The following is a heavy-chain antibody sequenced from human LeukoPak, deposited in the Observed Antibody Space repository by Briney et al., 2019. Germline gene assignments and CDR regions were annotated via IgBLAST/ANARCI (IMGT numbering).Heavy chain of an antibody. J-gene: IGHJ4*02. Sequence: SETLSLTCSVSGASISSGNYFWNWVRQSPVKGLEWIGCISYSGTTHYNPSLKSRVTTFVDTSKNQFSLNLNSVTASDTAVYYCARSFDYWGQATLVAVSS. CDR2: ISYSGTT. CDR1: GASISSGNYF. CDR3: ARSFDY. V-gene: IGHV4-39*01.